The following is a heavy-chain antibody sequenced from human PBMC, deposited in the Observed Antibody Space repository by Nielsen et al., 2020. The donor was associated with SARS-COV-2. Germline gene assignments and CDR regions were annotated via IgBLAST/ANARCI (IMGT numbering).Heavy chain of an antibody. CDR2: IGTAGDT. D-gene: IGHD4-17*01. CDR1: GFTFSSYD. J-gene: IGHJ6*02. Sequence: GESLKISCAASGFTFSSYDMHWVRQATGKGLEWVSAIGTAGDTYYPDSVKGRFTISRDNSRNTLYLQMNTLRPEDTAVYSCARDAYGDLIYGMDVWGRGTTVTVSS. V-gene: IGHV3-13*04. CDR3: ARDAYGDLIYGMDV.